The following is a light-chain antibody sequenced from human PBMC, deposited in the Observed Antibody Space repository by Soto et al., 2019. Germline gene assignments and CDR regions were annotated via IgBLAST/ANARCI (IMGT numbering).Light chain of an antibody. CDR3: SSYTNSGTLV. CDR2: EVS. J-gene: IGLJ1*01. CDR1: NSDIGAYNY. V-gene: IGLV2-14*01. Sequence: QAVVTQPASVSGSPGQSITISCTGTNSDIGAYNYVSWYQQHPGKAPKLMIYEVSNRPSGFSDRFSGSKSGNTASLTISGLQADDEADYYCSSYTNSGTLVFGTGTKLTVL.